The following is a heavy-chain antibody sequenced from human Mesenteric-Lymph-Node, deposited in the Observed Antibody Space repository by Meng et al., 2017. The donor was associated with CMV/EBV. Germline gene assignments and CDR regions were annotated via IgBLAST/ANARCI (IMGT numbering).Heavy chain of an antibody. J-gene: IGHJ4*02. D-gene: IGHD6-6*01. CDR3: VRGYSSSSNAGY. V-gene: IGHV1-2*02. CDR2: INPNSGGT. Sequence: ASVKVSCKASGYTFTGYYMHWVRQAPGQGLEWMGWINPNSGGTNYAQKFQGRVTMTRDTSISTAYMELSRLRSDDTAVYYCVRGYSSSSNAGYWGQGTLVTVSS. CDR1: GYTFTGYY.